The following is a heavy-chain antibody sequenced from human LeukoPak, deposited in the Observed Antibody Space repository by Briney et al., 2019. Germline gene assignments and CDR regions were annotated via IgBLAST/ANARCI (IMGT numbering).Heavy chain of an antibody. CDR2: IIPTFGTA. Sequence: SVMVSCKASGGTFSSYAISWVRQAPGQGLEWMGGIIPTFGTANYAQKFQGRVTITAAKSTSTAYKELSSMRAEDTAVYYCAPAGFDFWSQEGGSWGQGTLVTVSS. CDR3: APAGFDFWSQEGGS. J-gene: IGHJ4*02. V-gene: IGHV1-69*06. D-gene: IGHD3-3*01. CDR1: GGTFSSYA.